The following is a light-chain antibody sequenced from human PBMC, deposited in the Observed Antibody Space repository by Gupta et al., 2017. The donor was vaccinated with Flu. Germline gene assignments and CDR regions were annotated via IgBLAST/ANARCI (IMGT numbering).Light chain of an antibody. J-gene: IGLJ1*01. V-gene: IGLV2-11*01. CDR2: DVS. CDR1: SSDVGAYNY. CDR3: CSYAGSSTFV. Sequence: SALTQPPSVSGSPGQSVTISCTGTSSDVGAYNYVSWYQHHPGKAPKVMIYDVSLRPAGVPDRFSGSKSANTASLTISGLQAEDDADYYCCSYAGSSTFVFGTGTKLTVL.